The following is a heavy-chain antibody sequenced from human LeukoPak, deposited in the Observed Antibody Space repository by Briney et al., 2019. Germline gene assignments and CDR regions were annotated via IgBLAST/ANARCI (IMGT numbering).Heavy chain of an antibody. J-gene: IGHJ4*02. CDR2: IYYSGST. CDR3: ARVRGSYFLDY. D-gene: IGHD1-26*01. Sequence: KASETLSLTCTVSGGSISSYYWSWIRQPPGKGLEWIGYIYYSGSTNYNPSLKSRVTISVDTSKNQFSLKLSSVTAADTAVYYCARVRGSYFLDYWGQGTLVTVSS. V-gene: IGHV4-59*01. CDR1: GGSISSYY.